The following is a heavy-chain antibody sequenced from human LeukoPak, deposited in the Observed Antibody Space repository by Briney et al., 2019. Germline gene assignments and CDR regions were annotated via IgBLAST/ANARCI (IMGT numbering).Heavy chain of an antibody. J-gene: IGHJ4*02. V-gene: IGHV4-39*01. Sequence: SETLSLTCTVSGGSISSSGYYWGWIRRPPGKGLEWVGSIYYSGNTYYNPSLKSRVTISADTSKNQFSLKLTSVTAADTAVYYCARQNGVGLFILPGGQGTLVTVSS. D-gene: IGHD3-3*01. CDR2: IYYSGNT. CDR1: GGSISSSGYY. CDR3: ARQNGVGLFILP.